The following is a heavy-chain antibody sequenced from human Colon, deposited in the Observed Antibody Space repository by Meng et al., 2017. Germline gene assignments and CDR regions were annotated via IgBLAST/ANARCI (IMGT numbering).Heavy chain of an antibody. CDR2: INHSVST. Sequence: VLVQQWGEGLLKRSEALSPSGAVDGGSFSGYYWSGLRQPQGEGLEWIGEINHSVSTNYNPTLKSRVTISVDTSKNQFSLKLSSVTAADTAVNYCARGRYSGYLPWGQGTLVTVSS. CDR1: GGSFSGYY. V-gene: IGHV4-34*01. CDR3: ARGRYSGYLP. J-gene: IGHJ5*02. D-gene: IGHD5-12*01.